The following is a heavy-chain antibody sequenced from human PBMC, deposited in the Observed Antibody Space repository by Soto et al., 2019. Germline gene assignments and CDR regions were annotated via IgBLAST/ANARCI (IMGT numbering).Heavy chain of an antibody. V-gene: IGHV3-23*01. CDR2: ISGSGGST. Sequence: EVQLLESGGGLVQPGGSLRLSCAASGFTFSSYAMSWVRQAPGKGLEWVSAISGSGGSTYYADSVKGRFTISRDNSKNTLYLQMNSLRAEDTAVYYCATPILYYYDSSGYSEIDYWGQGTLVTVSS. CDR1: GFTFSSYA. J-gene: IGHJ4*02. CDR3: ATPILYYYDSSGYSEIDY. D-gene: IGHD3-22*01.